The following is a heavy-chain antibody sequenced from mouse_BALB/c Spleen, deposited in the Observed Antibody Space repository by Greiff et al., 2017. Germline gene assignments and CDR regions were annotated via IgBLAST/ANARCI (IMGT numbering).Heavy chain of an antibody. J-gene: IGHJ3*01. CDR2: ISSGSSTI. CDR1: GFTFSSFG. D-gene: IGHD2-4*01. Sequence: DGKLVESGGGLVQPGGSRKLSCAASGFTFSSFGMHWVRQAPEKGLEWVAYISSGSSTIYYADTVKGRFTISRDNPKNTLFLQMTSLRSEDTAMYYCARPRYDYDGAWFAYWGQGTLVTVSA. V-gene: IGHV5-17*02. CDR3: ARPRYDYDGAWFAY.